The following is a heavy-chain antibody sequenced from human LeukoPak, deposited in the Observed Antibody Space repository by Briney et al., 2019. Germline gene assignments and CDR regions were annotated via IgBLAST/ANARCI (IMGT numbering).Heavy chain of an antibody. D-gene: IGHD5-18*01. V-gene: IGHV3-21*01. CDR1: GFTFSTFT. Sequence: KAGGSLRLSCAASGFTFSTFTMNWVRQAPGKGLEWVSSISSSSSFIYYADSVKGRFTISRDNAKNSLYLQMNSLRAEDTAVYYCARALGNGYNYDYWGQGTLVTVSS. J-gene: IGHJ4*02. CDR3: ARALGNGYNYDY. CDR2: ISSSSSFI.